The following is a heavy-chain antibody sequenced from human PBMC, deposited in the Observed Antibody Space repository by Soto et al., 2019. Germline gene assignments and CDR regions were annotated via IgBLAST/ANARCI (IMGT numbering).Heavy chain of an antibody. Sequence: QVHLVQSGAKVKKPGASVKVSCKGSGYGFTTYGITWVRQAPGQGLEWMAWISAHNGNTNYAQKLQGRVTVTRDTSTSTAYMELRSLRSDDTAVCYCARGRYGDYWGQGALVTVSS. CDR3: ARGRYGDY. J-gene: IGHJ4*02. CDR1: GYGFTTYG. D-gene: IGHD1-1*01. V-gene: IGHV1-18*01. CDR2: ISAHNGNT.